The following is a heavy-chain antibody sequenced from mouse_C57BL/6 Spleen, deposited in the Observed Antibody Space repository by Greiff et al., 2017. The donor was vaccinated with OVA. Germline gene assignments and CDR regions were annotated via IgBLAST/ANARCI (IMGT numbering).Heavy chain of an antibody. CDR1: GYSFTSYY. CDR2: IYPGSGNT. Sequence: QVQLQQSGPELVKPGASVKISCKASGYSFTSYYIHWVKQRPGQGLEWIGWIYPGSGNTKYNEKFKGKATLTADTSSSTAYMQLSSLTSEDSAVYYCAREDYYGSKGYWGQGTTLTVSS. D-gene: IGHD1-1*01. V-gene: IGHV1-66*01. J-gene: IGHJ2*01. CDR3: AREDYYGSKGY.